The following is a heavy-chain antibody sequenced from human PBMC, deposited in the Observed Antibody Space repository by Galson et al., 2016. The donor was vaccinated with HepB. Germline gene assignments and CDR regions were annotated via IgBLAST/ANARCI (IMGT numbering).Heavy chain of an antibody. Sequence: SLRLSCAASGFTLSNYAMSWVRQAPGKGLEWVSDISGRGITTYYADSVKGRFPISRDNSKKTVYLQMSGLRAEDTAVYYCARLFGGYIDYWGQGTLVTVSS. CDR1: GFTLSNYA. D-gene: IGHD2-15*01. V-gene: IGHV3-23*01. CDR2: ISGRGITT. CDR3: ARLFGGYIDY. J-gene: IGHJ4*02.